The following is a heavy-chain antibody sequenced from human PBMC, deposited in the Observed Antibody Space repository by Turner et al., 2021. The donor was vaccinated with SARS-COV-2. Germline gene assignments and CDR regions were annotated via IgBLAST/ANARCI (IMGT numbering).Heavy chain of an antibody. D-gene: IGHD5-12*01. J-gene: IGHJ4*02. V-gene: IGHV3-33*01. CDR3: ARDGGYSGCAYFDY. Sequence: QVQLVESGGGVVQPGRSLRLSCAASGFTFSSYGMHWVRQAPGKGLEWVAVIWYDGSNKYYADSVKGRFTISRDNSKNTLYLQMNSLRAEDTAVYYCARDGGYSGCAYFDYWGQGTLVTVSS. CDR2: IWYDGSNK. CDR1: GFTFSSYG.